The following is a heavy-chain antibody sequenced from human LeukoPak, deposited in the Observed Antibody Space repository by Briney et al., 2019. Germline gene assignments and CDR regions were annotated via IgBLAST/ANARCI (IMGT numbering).Heavy chain of an antibody. Sequence: GGSLRLSCAASGFTFSSYSMNWVRQAPGKGLEWVSSISSSSSYIYYADSVKGRFTISRDNAKNSLYLQMNSLRAEDTAVYYCARRGNSGSSGFDYWGQGTLVTVSS. D-gene: IGHD1-26*01. V-gene: IGHV3-21*01. CDR2: ISSSSSYI. CDR1: GFTFSSYS. CDR3: ARRGNSGSSGFDY. J-gene: IGHJ4*02.